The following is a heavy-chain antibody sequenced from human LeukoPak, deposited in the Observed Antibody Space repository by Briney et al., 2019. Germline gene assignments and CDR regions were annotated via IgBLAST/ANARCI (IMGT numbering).Heavy chain of an antibody. CDR3: AVNYYGSGSYLGSMDV. CDR2: FDPEDGET. V-gene: IGHV1-24*01. J-gene: IGHJ6*02. Sequence: ASVKVSCKVSGYTLTELSMHWVRQAPGKGLEWMGGFDPEDGETIYAQKFQGRVTMTEDTSTDTAYMELSSLRSEDTAVYYCAVNYYGSGSYLGSMDVWGQGTTVTVSS. CDR1: GYTLTELS. D-gene: IGHD3-10*01.